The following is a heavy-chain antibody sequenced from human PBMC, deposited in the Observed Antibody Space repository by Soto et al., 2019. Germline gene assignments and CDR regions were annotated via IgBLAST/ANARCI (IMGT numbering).Heavy chain of an antibody. D-gene: IGHD2-2*01. CDR3: ARSSISKKIDY. Sequence: SETLSLTCSVFGGSINSGGYYRTLIRQHPGKGLEWIGNIYYSGSTSYKPSLKSRVTISIDTSKTHFSLKLSSVTAADTAVYYCARSSISKKIDYWGQGTLVTVSS. CDR1: GGSINSGGYY. J-gene: IGHJ4*02. CDR2: IYYSGST. V-gene: IGHV4-31*03.